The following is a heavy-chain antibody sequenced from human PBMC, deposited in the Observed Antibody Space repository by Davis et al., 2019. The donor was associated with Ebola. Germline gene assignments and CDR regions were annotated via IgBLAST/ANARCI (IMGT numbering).Heavy chain of an antibody. Sequence: GESLKISCAASGFTLSSYSMNWVRQAPGKGLEWVSSISSSSSYIYYADSVKGRFTISRDNAKNSLYLQMNSLRAEDTAVYYCARGNSSSNDAFDIWGQGTMVTVSS. CDR1: GFTLSSYS. V-gene: IGHV3-21*01. CDR3: ARGNSSSNDAFDI. J-gene: IGHJ3*02. CDR2: ISSSSSYI. D-gene: IGHD6-13*01.